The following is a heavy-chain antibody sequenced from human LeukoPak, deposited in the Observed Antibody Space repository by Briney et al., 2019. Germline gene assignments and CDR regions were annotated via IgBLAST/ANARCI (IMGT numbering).Heavy chain of an antibody. CDR1: GFTFSSFG. CDR3: ARDYEEGSSGYYWGFDY. CDR2: ISSDGSRT. V-gene: IGHV3-30*03. J-gene: IGHJ4*02. D-gene: IGHD3-22*01. Sequence: PGGSLRLSCAGSGFTFSSFGIHWVRQAPGKGLEWVALISSDGSRTFYADSVKGRFSISRDNSKNTLYLQMNSLRAEDTAVYYCARDYEEGSSGYYWGFDYWGQGTLVTVSS.